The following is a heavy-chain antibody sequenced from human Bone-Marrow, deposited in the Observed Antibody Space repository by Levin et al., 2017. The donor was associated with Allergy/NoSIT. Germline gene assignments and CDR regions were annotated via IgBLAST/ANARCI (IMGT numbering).Heavy chain of an antibody. Sequence: GGSLRLSCAASGFTVSSNYMSWVRQAPGKGLEWVSVIYSGGSTYYADSVKGRFTISRDNSKNTLYLQMNSLRAEDTAVYYCARDSRTMVRGVRYYYYYMDVWGKGTTVTVSS. CDR2: IYSGGST. CDR3: ARDSRTMVRGVRYYYYYMDV. CDR1: GFTVSSNY. V-gene: IGHV3-66*01. J-gene: IGHJ6*03. D-gene: IGHD3-10*01.